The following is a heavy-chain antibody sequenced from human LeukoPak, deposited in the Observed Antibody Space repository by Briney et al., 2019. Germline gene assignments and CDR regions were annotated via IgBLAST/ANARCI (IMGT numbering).Heavy chain of an antibody. CDR1: GGSISSSSYY. J-gene: IGHJ5*02. CDR3: ARHTTYYDFWSGPLDGWFDP. Sequence: PSETLSLTCTVSGGSISSSSYYWGWIRQPPGKGLEWIGSIYYSGSTYYNPSLKRRVTISVDTSKNQFSLKLSSVTAADTAVYYCARHTTYYDFWSGPLDGWFDPWGQGTLVTVS. D-gene: IGHD3-3*01. CDR2: IYYSGST. V-gene: IGHV4-39*01.